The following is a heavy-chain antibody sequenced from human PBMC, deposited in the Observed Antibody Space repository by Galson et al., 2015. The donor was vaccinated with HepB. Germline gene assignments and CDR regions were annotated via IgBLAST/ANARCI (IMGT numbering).Heavy chain of an antibody. J-gene: IGHJ6*03. V-gene: IGHV3-23*01. CDR3: ANGCSITSCDNYFFHMDV. Sequence: SLRLSCAGSGFTVSSSYMNWVRQAPGKGLEWVSSISASGTYTFYADSVTGRFTISRDNSKNTVNLQMNSLRAEDTAVYYCANGCSITSCDNYFFHMDVWGKGTTVTVSS. CDR2: ISASGTYT. D-gene: IGHD2-2*01. CDR1: GFTVSSSY.